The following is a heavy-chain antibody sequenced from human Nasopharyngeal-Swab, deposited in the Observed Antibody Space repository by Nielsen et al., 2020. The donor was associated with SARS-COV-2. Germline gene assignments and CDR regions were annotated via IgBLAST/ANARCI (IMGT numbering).Heavy chain of an antibody. D-gene: IGHD5-24*01. V-gene: IGHV3-33*01. CDR3: ARDLTGYSGDYYYYYGMDV. Sequence: GGSLRLSCAASGFTFSSYGMHWVRQAPGKGLEWVAVIWYDGSNTYYADSVKGRFTISRDNSKNTLYLQMNSLRAEDTAVYYCARDLTGYSGDYYYYYGMDVWGQGTTVTVSS. CDR2: IWYDGSNT. CDR1: GFTFSSYG. J-gene: IGHJ6*02.